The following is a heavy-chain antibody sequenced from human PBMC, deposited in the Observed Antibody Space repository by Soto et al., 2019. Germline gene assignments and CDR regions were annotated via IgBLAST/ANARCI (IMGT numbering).Heavy chain of an antibody. CDR2: IYYSGSP. CDR1: GASFSGYY. CDR3: ASHTVTMGDYYLDV. J-gene: IGHJ6*03. Sequence: SETLSLTCTVSGASFSGYYWSWIRQPPGKGLEWIGYIYYSGSPNYSPSLKSRVSISLDTSKNQFSLKLSSVTAADTAVYYCASHTVTMGDYYLDVWGKGTTVTVSS. V-gene: IGHV4-59*08. D-gene: IGHD4-17*01.